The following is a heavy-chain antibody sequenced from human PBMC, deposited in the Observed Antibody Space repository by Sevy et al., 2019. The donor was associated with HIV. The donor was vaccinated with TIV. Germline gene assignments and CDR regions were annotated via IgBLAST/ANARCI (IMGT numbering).Heavy chain of an antibody. D-gene: IGHD2-15*01. CDR2: ISAYNGIT. CDR1: GYIFNNYG. V-gene: IGHV1-18*01. J-gene: IGHJ4*02. Sequence: ASVKVSCKASGYIFNNYGIGWVRQAPGQGLEWMGWISAYNGITNYAHKLQGRVTMTTDTSTSKAYMELRSLRSDDTAVYYCARVGGYCSGGNCYRLFYFDYWGQGTLVTVSS. CDR3: ARVGGYCSGGNCYRLFYFDY.